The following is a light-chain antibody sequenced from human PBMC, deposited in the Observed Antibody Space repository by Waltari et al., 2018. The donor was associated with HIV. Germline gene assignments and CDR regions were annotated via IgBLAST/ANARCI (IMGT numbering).Light chain of an antibody. V-gene: IGLV6-57*02. CDR1: SGSIGTNY. CDR3: QSYDSTNHVV. Sequence: NFMLTQPHSVSESPGKTVTISCTGSSGSIGTNYVQRYQQRPGSAPTTVIYEDNRRPSGVPVVFSGSIDSSSNSASLTISGLKTEDEADYYCQSYDSTNHVVFGGGTKLTVL. CDR2: EDN. J-gene: IGLJ2*01.